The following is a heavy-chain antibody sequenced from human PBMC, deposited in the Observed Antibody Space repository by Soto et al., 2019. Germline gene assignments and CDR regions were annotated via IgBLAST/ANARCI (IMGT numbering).Heavy chain of an antibody. V-gene: IGHV3-30*18. CDR3: AKEDNYDLLTGYYYYYYMDV. D-gene: IGHD3-9*01. J-gene: IGHJ6*03. Sequence: QVQLVESGGGVVQPGRSLRLSCAASGFTFGSYGMHWVRQAPGKGLEWVAVISYDGSNKYYADSVKGRFTISRDNSKNTLYLQINSLTAEDTAVYYCAKEDNYDLLTGYYYYYYMDVWGKGPTVSVSS. CDR1: GFTFGSYG. CDR2: ISYDGSNK.